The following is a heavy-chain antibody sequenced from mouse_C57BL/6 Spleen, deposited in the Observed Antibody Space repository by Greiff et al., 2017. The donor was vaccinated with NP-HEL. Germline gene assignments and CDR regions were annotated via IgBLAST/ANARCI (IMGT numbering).Heavy chain of an antibody. CDR3: ARGGNSNYEVAY. V-gene: IGHV1-52*01. Sequence: VQLQQSGAELVRPGSSVKLSCKASGYTFTSYWMHWVKQRPIQGLEWIGNIDPSDSETHYNQKFKDKATLTVDKSSSTAYMQLSSLTSEDSAVYYWARGGNSNYEVAYWGQGTLVTVSA. D-gene: IGHD2-5*01. J-gene: IGHJ3*01. CDR1: GYTFTSYW. CDR2: IDPSDSET.